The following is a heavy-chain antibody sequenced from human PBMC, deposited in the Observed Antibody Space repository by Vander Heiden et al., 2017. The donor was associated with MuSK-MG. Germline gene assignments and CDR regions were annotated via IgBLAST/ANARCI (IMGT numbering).Heavy chain of an antibody. V-gene: IGHV1-24*01. J-gene: IGHJ5*02. Sequence: QVQLVQSGAEVKKPGASVKVSCKVSGYTLTELSMHRVRQAPGKGLEWMGGFDPEDGETIYAQKFQGRVTMTEDTSTDTAYMELSSLRSEDTAVYYCAYLGGYCSGGSCYSGWFDPWGQGTLVTVSS. D-gene: IGHD2-15*01. CDR2: FDPEDGET. CDR3: AYLGGYCSGGSCYSGWFDP. CDR1: GYTLTELS.